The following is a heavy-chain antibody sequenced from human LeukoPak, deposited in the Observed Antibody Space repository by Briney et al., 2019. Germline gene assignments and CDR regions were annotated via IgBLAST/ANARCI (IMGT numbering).Heavy chain of an antibody. J-gene: IGHJ4*02. CDR2: INSDGSIT. Sequence: GGSLRLSCAASGFTFSSYWMHWVRQAPGKGLGWVSRINSDGSITSDADAVKGRFTISRDNAKNTLYLQMNSLRAEDTAVYYCARDFFWSGYYVDYWGQGTLVTVSS. CDR3: ARDFFWSGYYVDY. D-gene: IGHD3-3*01. V-gene: IGHV3-74*01. CDR1: GFTFSSYW.